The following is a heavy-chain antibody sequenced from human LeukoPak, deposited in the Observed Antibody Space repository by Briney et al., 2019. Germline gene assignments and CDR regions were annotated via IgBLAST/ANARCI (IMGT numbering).Heavy chain of an antibody. J-gene: IGHJ6*02. CDR1: GGSISSGGYS. V-gene: IGHV4-30-2*01. Sequence: SETLSLTCAVSGGSISSGGYSWSWIQQPPGKGLEWIGYIYHSGSTYYNPSLKSRVTISVDRSKNQFSLKLSSVTAADTAVYYCAGSGGYYYGMDVWGQGTTVTVSS. CDR2: IYHSGST. D-gene: IGHD1-26*01. CDR3: AGSGGYYYGMDV.